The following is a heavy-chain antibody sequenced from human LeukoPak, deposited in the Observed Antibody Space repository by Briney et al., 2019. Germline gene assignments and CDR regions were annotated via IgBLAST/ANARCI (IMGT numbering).Heavy chain of an antibody. V-gene: IGHV4-39*01. J-gene: IGHJ4*02. CDR2: TYYSGTT. D-gene: IGHD2-15*01. CDR3: AKEGGYCSGGSCYPLQFDY. Sequence: SETLSLTCTVSGDSISSRDYYWGWIRQPPGKGLEWIGSTYYSGTTYYNPSLKSRVTISVDTSKNQFSLKLSSVTAADTAVYYCAKEGGYCSGGSCYPLQFDYWDQGTLVTVSS. CDR1: GDSISSRDYY.